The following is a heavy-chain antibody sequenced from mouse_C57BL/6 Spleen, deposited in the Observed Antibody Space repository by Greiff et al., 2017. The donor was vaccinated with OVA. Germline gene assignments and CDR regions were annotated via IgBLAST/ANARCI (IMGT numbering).Heavy chain of an antibody. Sequence: EVHLVESGPGLVKPSQSLSLTCSVTGYSITSGYYWNWIRQFPGNKLEWMGYISYDGSNNYNPSLKNRISITRDTSKNQFFLKLNSVTTEDTATYYCASPYYYGSSYENAMDYWGQGTSVTVSS. CDR2: ISYDGSN. V-gene: IGHV3-6*01. J-gene: IGHJ4*01. CDR3: ASPYYYGSSYENAMDY. CDR1: GYSITSGYY. D-gene: IGHD1-1*01.